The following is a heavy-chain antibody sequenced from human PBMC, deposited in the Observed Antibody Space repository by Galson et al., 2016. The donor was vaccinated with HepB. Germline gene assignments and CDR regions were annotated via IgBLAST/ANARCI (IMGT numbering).Heavy chain of an antibody. CDR1: GYIFTTYS. V-gene: IGHV1-18*01. Sequence: SVKVSCKASGYIFTTYSISWVRQAPGQGLEWMGWISGHNGDTKYAQKLQGRVTMTTDTSTRTAYLEMRSLRSDDTATYYCARGYTSVGKQNGLDVWGQGTTVTVSS. D-gene: IGHD2-2*02. CDR2: ISGHNGDT. CDR3: ARGYTSVGKQNGLDV. J-gene: IGHJ6*02.